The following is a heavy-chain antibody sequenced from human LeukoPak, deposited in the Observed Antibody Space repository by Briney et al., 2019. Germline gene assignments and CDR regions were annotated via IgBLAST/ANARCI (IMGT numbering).Heavy chain of an antibody. D-gene: IGHD6-19*01. J-gene: IGHJ4*02. CDR1: GFTFSTYA. CDR2: ISGSGDLT. CDR3: AREEGDSSGWSDY. Sequence: GGSLRLSCAASGFTFSTYAMIWVRQAPGKGLEWVSTISGSGDLTYYADSVKGRFTISRDNAKNSLYLQMNSLRAEDTAVYYCAREEGDSSGWSDYWGQGTLVTVSS. V-gene: IGHV3-23*01.